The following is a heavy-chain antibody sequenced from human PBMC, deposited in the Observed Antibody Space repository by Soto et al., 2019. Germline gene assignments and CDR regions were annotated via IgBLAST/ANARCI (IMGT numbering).Heavy chain of an antibody. J-gene: IGHJ4*02. V-gene: IGHV3-30*03. CDR3: ARDEAFSAPYYLDY. Sequence: VQLVESGGGVVQPGRSLRLSCVASEFTFSSHLMHWVRQAPGKGLGWVAFISNDGDYKNYADSVKGRFTISRDNSKDTVYLEIHSLRPEDTALYHCARDEAFSAPYYLDYWGQGTLVIV. CDR1: EFTFSSHL. CDR2: ISNDGDYK. D-gene: IGHD1-26*01.